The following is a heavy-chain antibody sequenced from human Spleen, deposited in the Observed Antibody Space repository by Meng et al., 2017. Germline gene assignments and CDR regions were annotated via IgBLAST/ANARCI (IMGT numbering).Heavy chain of an antibody. V-gene: IGHV1-2*02. CDR3: ARGLYGSGSGWFDP. J-gene: IGHJ5*02. CDR2: INPNSGGT. CDR1: EYTFTGYY. D-gene: IGHD3-10*01. Sequence: QVQPVQSGEEVKKPGASVKVSCKPSEYTFTGYYMHWVRQAPGQGLEWMGWINPNSGGTNYAQKFQGRVTMTRDTSISTAYMELSRLRSDDTAVYYCARGLYGSGSGWFDPWGQGTLVTVSS.